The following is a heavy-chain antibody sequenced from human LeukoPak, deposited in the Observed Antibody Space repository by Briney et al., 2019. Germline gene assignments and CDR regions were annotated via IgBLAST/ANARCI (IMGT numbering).Heavy chain of an antibody. J-gene: IGHJ4*02. CDR3: ARAAGTYYFDC. CDR1: GGSISGYF. Sequence: SETLSLTCTVSGGSISGYFWSWIRQPPGKGLEWIGYIYYSGSTNYNPSLKSRVTISVDTSKNQFSLKLSSVTAADTAVYYCARAAGTYYFDCWGQGTLVTVSS. D-gene: IGHD6-19*01. CDR2: IYYSGST. V-gene: IGHV4-59*01.